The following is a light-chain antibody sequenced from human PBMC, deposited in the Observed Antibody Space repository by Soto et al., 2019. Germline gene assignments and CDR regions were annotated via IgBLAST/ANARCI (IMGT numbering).Light chain of an antibody. CDR1: SSDVADYNY. CDR2: EVS. Sequence: QSALTQPPSASGYTGQSVTISCTGTSSDVADYNYVSWYQQYPGKAPKLMIYEVSKRPSGVPDRFSGSKSGNTASLTVSGLQAEDEADYYCSSYAGSNNWVFGGGTKLTVL. CDR3: SSYAGSNNWV. J-gene: IGLJ3*02. V-gene: IGLV2-8*01.